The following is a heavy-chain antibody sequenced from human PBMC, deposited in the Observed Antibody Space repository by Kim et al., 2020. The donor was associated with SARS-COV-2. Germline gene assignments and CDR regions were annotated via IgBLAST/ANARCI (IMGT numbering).Heavy chain of an antibody. CDR1: GFTFSSYG. CDR3: AKVGGVWSGYMPYGMDV. Sequence: GGSLRLSCAASGFTFSSYGMHWVRQAPDKGLEWVAVISYDGSNKYYADSVKGRFTISRDNSKNTLYLQMNSLRAEDTAVYYCAKVGGVWSGYMPYGMDVWGQGTTVTVSS. J-gene: IGHJ6*02. CDR2: ISYDGSNK. D-gene: IGHD3-3*01. V-gene: IGHV3-30*18.